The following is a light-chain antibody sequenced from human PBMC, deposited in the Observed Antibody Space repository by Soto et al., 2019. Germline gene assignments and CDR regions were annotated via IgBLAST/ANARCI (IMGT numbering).Light chain of an antibody. J-gene: IGKJ4*01. V-gene: IGKV3-11*01. CDR3: QQRSNWPLT. CDR2: DAS. Sequence: EVVLTQSPATLSLSPGERASHSCRASQSVSSDLAWYQQKPGQAPRLLIYDASNRATGIPARFSGSGSGTDFTLTISSLDPEDFAVYYCQQRSNWPLTFGGGTKVEIK. CDR1: QSVSSD.